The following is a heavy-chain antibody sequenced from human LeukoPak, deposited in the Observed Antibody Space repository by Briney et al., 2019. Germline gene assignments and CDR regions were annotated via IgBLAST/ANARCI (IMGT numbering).Heavy chain of an antibody. CDR2: IDQRGDT. D-gene: IGHD5-24*01. J-gene: IGHJ4*03. CDR1: GGSFRPYY. CDR3: ARGATISETCYFDF. V-gene: IGHV4-34*01. Sequence: KPSETLSLTCAVYGGSFRPYYGSWIRQSPRKGLEWIAEIDQRGDTNYNPSVKSRVTISIETCKNQFSLKVRSLSAADTAVYYCARGATISETCYFDFWGQGTLVTVSS.